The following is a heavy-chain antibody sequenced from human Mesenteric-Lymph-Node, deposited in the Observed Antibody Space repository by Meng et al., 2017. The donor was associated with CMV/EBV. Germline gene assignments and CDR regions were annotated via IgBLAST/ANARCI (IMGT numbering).Heavy chain of an antibody. CDR3: ARGGSITMRVVVMANFDY. D-gene: IGHD3-22*01. Sequence: TFTGYYIHWVRQAPGQGLEWMGWIKPNSGGTNFAQNFQGWVTMTRDTSISTVYMELSRLRSDDTAVYYCARGGSITMRVVVMANFDYWGQGTLVTVSS. J-gene: IGHJ4*02. V-gene: IGHV1-2*04. CDR1: TFTGYY. CDR2: IKPNSGGT.